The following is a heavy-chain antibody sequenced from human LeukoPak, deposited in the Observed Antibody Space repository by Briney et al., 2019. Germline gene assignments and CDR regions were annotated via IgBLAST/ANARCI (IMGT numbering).Heavy chain of an antibody. J-gene: IGHJ4*02. CDR2: FDPEDGET. CDR3: ATDFRDIGATIY. V-gene: IGHV1-24*01. D-gene: IGHD5-12*01. CDR1: GYTLTELS. Sequence: ASVKVSCKVSGYTLTELSMHWVRQAPGKGLDWMGGFDPEDGETIYAQKFQGRVPMTEDKSTDPAYMELSSLRSEDTAVYYCATDFRDIGATIYWGQGTLVTVSS.